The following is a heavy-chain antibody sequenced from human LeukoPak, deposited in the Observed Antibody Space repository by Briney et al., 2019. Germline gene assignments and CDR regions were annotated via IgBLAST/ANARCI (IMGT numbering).Heavy chain of an antibody. D-gene: IGHD3-10*01. CDR1: GGSISSYY. CDR2: IYYSGST. J-gene: IGHJ5*02. V-gene: IGHV4-59*01. Sequence: SETLSLTCTVSGGSISSYYWSWIRQPPGKGLEWIGYIYYSGSTNYNPSLESRVTISVDTSKNQFSLKLSSVTAADTAVYYCARDHYGSGSYGVDPWGQGTLVTVSS. CDR3: ARDHYGSGSYGVDP.